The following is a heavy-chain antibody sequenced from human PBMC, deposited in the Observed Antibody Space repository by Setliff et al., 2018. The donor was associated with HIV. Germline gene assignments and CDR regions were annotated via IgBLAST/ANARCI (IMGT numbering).Heavy chain of an antibody. CDR2: INPNSGGT. Sequence: ASVKLSCKASGYTFTGYYMHWVRQAPGQGLEWMGWINPNSGGTNYAQKCQGWVTMTRDTSISTAYMELSRLRSDDTAVYYCARGRPSLEWLLYDHDAFDIWGQGTMVTVSS. CDR3: ARGRPSLEWLLYDHDAFDI. CDR1: GYTFTGYY. V-gene: IGHV1-2*04. J-gene: IGHJ3*02. D-gene: IGHD3-3*01.